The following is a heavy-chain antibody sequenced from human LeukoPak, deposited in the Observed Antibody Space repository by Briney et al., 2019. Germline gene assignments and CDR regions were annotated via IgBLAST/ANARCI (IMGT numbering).Heavy chain of an antibody. CDR3: AKSGDSSGYYYSDY. Sequence: PGGSLRLSCAASGFTFSIYAMSWVRQAPGKGLEWVSGITWNGGSIGHADSVKGRFTISRDNAKNSLYLQMNSLRAEDTAMYYCAKSGDSSGYYYSDYWGQGTLVTVSS. CDR2: ITWNGGSI. V-gene: IGHV3-9*01. J-gene: IGHJ4*02. D-gene: IGHD3-22*01. CDR1: GFTFSIYA.